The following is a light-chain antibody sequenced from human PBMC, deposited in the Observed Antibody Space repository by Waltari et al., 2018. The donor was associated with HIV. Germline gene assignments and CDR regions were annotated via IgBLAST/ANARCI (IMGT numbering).Light chain of an antibody. J-gene: IGKJ2*01. CDR3: QQYNNWPPGYT. CDR2: DSS. Sequence: EIVMTQSPATLFMSPGERATFFCRARQSVSSNLSWYQQKFGQAPRLLIYDSSTRATGIPARFSGSGSGTEFTLTISSLQSEDFAVYYCQQYNNWPPGYTFGQGTKLEIK. CDR1: QSVSSN. V-gene: IGKV3-15*01.